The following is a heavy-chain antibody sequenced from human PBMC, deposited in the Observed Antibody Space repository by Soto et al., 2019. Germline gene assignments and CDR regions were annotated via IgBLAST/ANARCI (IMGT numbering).Heavy chain of an antibody. Sequence: ASVKVSCKASGYTFTSYAMHWVRQAPGQRLEWMGWINAGNGNTKYSQKFQGRVTITRDTSASTAYMELSSLRSEDTAVYYCARDRYYDFWSGYSVWFDPWGQGTLVTVSS. CDR1: GYTFTSYA. CDR2: INAGNGNT. CDR3: ARDRYYDFWSGYSVWFDP. J-gene: IGHJ5*02. V-gene: IGHV1-3*01. D-gene: IGHD3-3*01.